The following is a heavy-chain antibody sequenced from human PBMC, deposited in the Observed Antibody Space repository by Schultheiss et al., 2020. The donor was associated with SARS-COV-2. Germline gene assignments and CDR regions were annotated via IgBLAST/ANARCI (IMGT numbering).Heavy chain of an antibody. CDR2: IYYSGST. CDR1: GGSISSGGYY. D-gene: IGHD6-13*01. J-gene: IGHJ6*02. V-gene: IGHV4-61*08. CDR3: ARSPYSSSWLDV. Sequence: SETLSLTCTVSGGSISSGGYYWSWIRQPPGKGLEWIGYIYYSGSTNYNPSLKSRVTMSVDTSKNQFSLKLSSVTAADTAVYYCARSPYSSSWLDVWGQGTTVTVSS.